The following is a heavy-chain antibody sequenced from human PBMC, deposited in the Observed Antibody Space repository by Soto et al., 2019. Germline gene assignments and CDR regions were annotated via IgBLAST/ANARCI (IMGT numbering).Heavy chain of an antibody. Sequence: EVQLLESGGGLVQPGGSLRLSCAASGFTFSSYAMTWVRQAPGTGLEWFSAISYSGVSTYYADSVKGRFTISRDSSENTLSRQMNSLRVDDTAVYYCARTRGYSDYDLDYWGQGTLVTVSS. CDR1: GFTFSSYA. CDR3: ARTRGYSDYDLDY. CDR2: ISYSGVST. V-gene: IGHV3-23*01. D-gene: IGHD5-12*01. J-gene: IGHJ4*02.